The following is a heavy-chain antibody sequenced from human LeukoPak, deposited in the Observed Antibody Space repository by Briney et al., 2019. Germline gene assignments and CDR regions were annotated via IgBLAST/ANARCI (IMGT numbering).Heavy chain of an antibody. CDR3: ARDPHYYGSGSSHFLDY. Sequence: GGSLRLSCAASGFTFSSYGMHWVRQPPGKGPEWVAYTLYDGKTKYYADSVEGRFNISRDNSKNTLYLQMNSVRAEDTAVYYCARDPHYYGSGSSHFLDYWGQGTLVTVSS. J-gene: IGHJ4*02. D-gene: IGHD3-10*01. CDR1: GFTFSSYG. CDR2: TLYDGKTK. V-gene: IGHV3-30*03.